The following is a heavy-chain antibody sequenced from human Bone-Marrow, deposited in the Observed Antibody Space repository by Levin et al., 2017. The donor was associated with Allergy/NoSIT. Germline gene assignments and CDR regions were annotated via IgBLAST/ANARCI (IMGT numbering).Heavy chain of an antibody. CDR3: ARLGTTFGTFLTEYYHGLDV. CDR2: ISGSSSYI. CDR1: GFDFSTFH. Sequence: MAGGSLRLSCAASGFDFSTFHIHWVRQAPGKGLEWISSISGSSSYIYYAESVRGRFTISRDNAKNSLYLQMTGLRAEDTAVYYCARLGTTFGTFLTEYYHGLDVWGQWTTVNVSS. J-gene: IGHJ6*02. V-gene: IGHV3-21*06. D-gene: IGHD3-3*01.